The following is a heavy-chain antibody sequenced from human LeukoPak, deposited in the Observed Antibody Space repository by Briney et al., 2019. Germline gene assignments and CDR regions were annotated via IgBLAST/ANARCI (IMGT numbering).Heavy chain of an antibody. CDR1: GGSISSSSYY. CDR2: IYYSGST. J-gene: IGHJ5*02. Sequence: PSETLSLTCTVSGGSISSSSYYWGWIRQPPGKGLEWIGSIYYSGSTYYNPSLKSRVTISVDTSKNQFSLKLSSVTAADTAVYYCARHGGIQLWLRFWFDLWGQGTLVTVSS. D-gene: IGHD5-18*01. CDR3: ARHGGIQLWLRFWFDL. V-gene: IGHV4-39*01.